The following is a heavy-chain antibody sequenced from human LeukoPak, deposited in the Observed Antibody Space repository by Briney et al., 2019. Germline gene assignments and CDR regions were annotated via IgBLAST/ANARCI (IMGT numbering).Heavy chain of an antibody. D-gene: IGHD3-10*01. V-gene: IGHV3-21*01. J-gene: IGHJ4*02. Sequence: PGGSLRLSCAASGFTVSSNYMSWVRQAPGKGLEWVSSISSSSSYIYYADSVKGRFTISRDNAKNSLYLQMNSLRAEDTAVYYCARAGAYGSGSYSPGGDYWGQGTLVTVSS. CDR3: ARAGAYGSGSYSPGGDY. CDR2: ISSSSSYI. CDR1: GFTVSSNY.